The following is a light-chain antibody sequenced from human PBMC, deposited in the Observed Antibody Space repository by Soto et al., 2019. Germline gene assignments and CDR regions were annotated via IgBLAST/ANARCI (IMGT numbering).Light chain of an antibody. J-gene: IGLJ2*01. V-gene: IGLV2-8*01. Sequence: QSALTQPPSASGSPGQSVTISCTGTSSDVGGYNFVSWYQQHPGNAPKLIIFEVSKRPSGVPDRFSGSKSGNTASLTVSGLQAEDEADFYCSSYAGSNNVVFGGGTKLTVL. CDR3: SSYAGSNNVV. CDR2: EVS. CDR1: SSDVGGYNF.